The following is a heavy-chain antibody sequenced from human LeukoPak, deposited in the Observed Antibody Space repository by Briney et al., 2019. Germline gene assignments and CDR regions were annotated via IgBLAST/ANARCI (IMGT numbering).Heavy chain of an antibody. CDR1: GFAFHNYA. D-gene: IGHD4-23*01. Sequence: PGGSLRLSCVGSGFAFHNYAMHWVRRPPGKGLEWVSAINWNSDTKAYADSVKGRFTISRDSARNPLYLQMDSLRPEDTALYYCAKDTGGNGAYFYAMDLWGQGTSVTVSS. J-gene: IGHJ6*02. CDR2: INWNSDTK. CDR3: AKDTGGNGAYFYAMDL. V-gene: IGHV3-9*01.